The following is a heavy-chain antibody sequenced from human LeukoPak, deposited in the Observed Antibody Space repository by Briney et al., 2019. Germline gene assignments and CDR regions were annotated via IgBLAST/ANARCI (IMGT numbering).Heavy chain of an antibody. V-gene: IGHV4-59*01. CDR2: TYYSGST. D-gene: IGHD4-17*01. CDR3: ARGEVYGDYGPGSWFDP. Sequence: SETLSLTCTVSGGSISSYYWSWIRQPPGKGLGWIGYTYYSGSTNYNPSLKSRVTISVDTSKNQFSLKLSSVTAADTAVYYCARGEVYGDYGPGSWFDPWGQGTLVTVSS. J-gene: IGHJ5*02. CDR1: GGSISSYY.